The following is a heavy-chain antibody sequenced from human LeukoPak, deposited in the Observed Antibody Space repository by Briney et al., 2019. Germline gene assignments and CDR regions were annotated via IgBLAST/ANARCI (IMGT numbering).Heavy chain of an antibody. CDR3: ARGARTYYDFWSGYYLGYYYYYMDV. D-gene: IGHD3-3*01. J-gene: IGHJ6*03. Sequence: GGSLRLSCAASGFTFSSYWMSWVRQAPGKGLEWVANIKQDGSEKYYVDSVKGRFTISRDNAKNSLYLQMNSLRAEDTAVCYCARGARTYYDFWSGYYLGYYYYYMDVWAKGPRSPSP. V-gene: IGHV3-7*01. CDR2: IKQDGSEK. CDR1: GFTFSSYW.